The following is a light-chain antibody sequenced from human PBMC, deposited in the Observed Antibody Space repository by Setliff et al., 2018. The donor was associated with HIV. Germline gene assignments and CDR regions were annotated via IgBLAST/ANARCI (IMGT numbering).Light chain of an antibody. V-gene: IGLV2-8*01. CDR1: SNDVGYYNR. CDR3: GSYAGTNNNLYV. Sequence: QSALPQPPSASGSPGQSVTIPCTGTSNDVGYYNRVSWYQQYPGKAPKVMIYEVSKRPSGVPDRFSGSKSGNTASLTVSGLQAEDEADYYCGSYAGTNNNLYVFGTGTKGTVL. J-gene: IGLJ1*01. CDR2: EVS.